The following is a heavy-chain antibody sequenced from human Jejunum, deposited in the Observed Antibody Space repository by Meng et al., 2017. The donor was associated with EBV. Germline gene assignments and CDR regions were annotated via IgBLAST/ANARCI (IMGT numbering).Heavy chain of an antibody. V-gene: IGHV3-21*06. D-gene: IGHD6-6*01. CDR2: ISSSSSYI. CDR1: GFTFSTYT. Sequence: EVQLVESGGGLVEPGGSLRRSCAVSGFTFSTYTMNWVRQAPGKGLEWVSSISSSSSYIYYADSVKGRFTISRDNAKNSLFLQMNSLRAEDTAVYYCARDRETYSSSQADYWGQGTLVTVSS. J-gene: IGHJ4*02. CDR3: ARDRETYSSSQADY.